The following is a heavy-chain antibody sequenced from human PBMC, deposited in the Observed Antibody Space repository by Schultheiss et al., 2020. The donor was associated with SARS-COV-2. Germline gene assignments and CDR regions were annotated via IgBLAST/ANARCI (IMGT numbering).Heavy chain of an antibody. CDR2: IHYSGST. J-gene: IGHJ5*02. Sequence: SETLSLTCTVSGGSISSGGYYWSWIRQHPGKGLEWVGYIHYSGSTYYNPSLKSRVTISIDTSKNQFSLKLSSVTAADTAVYYCARVGHNWFDPWGQGTLVTVSS. D-gene: IGHD3-16*01. CDR1: GGSISSGGYY. V-gene: IGHV4-31*03. CDR3: ARVGHNWFDP.